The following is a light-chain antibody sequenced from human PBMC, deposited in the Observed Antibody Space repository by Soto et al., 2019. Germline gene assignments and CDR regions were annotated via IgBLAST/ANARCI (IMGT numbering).Light chain of an antibody. Sequence: EIVLTQSPGTLSLSPGERATLSCRASQTFGSSYLAWYQQKPGQAPRLLIYAASSRATGIPDRFSGSGSGTDFTLTISRLEPEDFAVYYCQQYGSSPQTFGQGTKVEIK. J-gene: IGKJ1*01. V-gene: IGKV3-20*01. CDR1: QTFGSSY. CDR2: AAS. CDR3: QQYGSSPQT.